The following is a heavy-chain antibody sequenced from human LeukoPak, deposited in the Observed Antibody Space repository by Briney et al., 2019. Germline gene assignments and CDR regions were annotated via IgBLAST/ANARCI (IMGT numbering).Heavy chain of an antibody. CDR1: GGSISSSSYY. Sequence: KPSETLSLTCTVSGGSISSSSYYWGWIRQPPGKGLEWIGSIYYSGSTYYNPSLKSRVTISVDTSKNQFSLKLSSVTAAATDVYYCARREYEGYYYDSSGYYYRGVSSAPFDYWGQGTLVTVSS. D-gene: IGHD3-22*01. CDR3: ARREYEGYYYDSSGYYYRGVSSAPFDY. J-gene: IGHJ4*02. CDR2: IYYSGST. V-gene: IGHV4-39*01.